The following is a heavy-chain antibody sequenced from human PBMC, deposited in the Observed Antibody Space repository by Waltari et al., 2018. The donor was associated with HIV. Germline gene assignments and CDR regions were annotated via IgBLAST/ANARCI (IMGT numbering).Heavy chain of an antibody. CDR3: ARTYHYDSSGPDAFDI. V-gene: IGHV3-72*01. CDR2: TRNKANSYTT. D-gene: IGHD3-22*01. J-gene: IGHJ3*02. Sequence: EVQLVESGGGLVQPGGSLRLSCAASGFTFSDHYMEWVRQAPGKGLEWVGRTRNKANSYTTEYAASVKGRFTISRDDSKNSLYLQMNSLKTEDTAVYYCARTYHYDSSGPDAFDIWGQGTMVTVSS. CDR1: GFTFSDHY.